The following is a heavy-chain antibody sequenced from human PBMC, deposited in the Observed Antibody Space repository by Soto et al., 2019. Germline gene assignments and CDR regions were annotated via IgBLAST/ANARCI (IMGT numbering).Heavy chain of an antibody. CDR3: ADGGRYPYY. D-gene: IGHD1-26*01. J-gene: IGHJ4*02. CDR2: ISAGGDGT. Sequence: EVQLLEAGGDLVQPGGSLRLSCAASGFSFRSYAMGWVRQAPGKGLNWVSSISAGGDGTYYADSVKGRFTISRDNSKNALYLQMTSMSADDTAVYYCADGGRYPYYWGPGTLVTVSS. CDR1: GFSFRSYA. V-gene: IGHV3-23*01.